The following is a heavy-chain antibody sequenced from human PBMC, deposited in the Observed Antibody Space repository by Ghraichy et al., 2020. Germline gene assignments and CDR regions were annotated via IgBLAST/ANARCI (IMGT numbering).Heavy chain of an antibody. D-gene: IGHD3-9*01. CDR1: GFTFSNAW. V-gene: IGHV3-15*01. CDR2: IKSKTDGGTT. Sequence: GGSLRLSCAASGFTFSNAWMSWVRQAPGKGLEWVGRIKSKTDGGTTDYAAPVKGRFTISRDDSKNTLYLQMNSLKTEDTAVYYCTTSPPYFDWLLYGAYYYGMDVWGQGTTVTVSS. J-gene: IGHJ6*02. CDR3: TTSPPYFDWLLYGAYYYGMDV.